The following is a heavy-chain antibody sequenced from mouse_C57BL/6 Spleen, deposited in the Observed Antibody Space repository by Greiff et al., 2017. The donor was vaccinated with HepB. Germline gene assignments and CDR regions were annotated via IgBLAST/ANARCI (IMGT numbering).Heavy chain of an antibody. CDR2: INPSNGGT. CDR3: ASPPRYYPYAMDY. Sequence: VQLQQPGTELVKPGASVKLSCKASGYTFTSYWMHWVKQRPGQGLEWIGNINPSNGGTNYNEKFKSKATLTVDKSSSTAYMQLSSLTSEDSAVYYCASPPRYYPYAMDYWGQGTSVTVSS. J-gene: IGHJ4*01. D-gene: IGHD2-3*01. CDR1: GYTFTSYW. V-gene: IGHV1-53*01.